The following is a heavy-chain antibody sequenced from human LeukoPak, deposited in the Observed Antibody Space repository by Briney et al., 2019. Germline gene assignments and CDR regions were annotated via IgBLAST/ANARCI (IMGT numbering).Heavy chain of an antibody. Sequence: ASVKVSCKASGYTFTGYYMHWVRQAPGQGLEWMGWINPNSGGTNYAQKFQGRVTMTRDTSISTAYMELSRLRSDDTAVYYCARDRGIAAAGDCYFDYWGQGTLVTASS. D-gene: IGHD6-13*01. J-gene: IGHJ4*02. CDR2: INPNSGGT. CDR3: ARDRGIAAAGDCYFDY. V-gene: IGHV1-2*02. CDR1: GYTFTGYY.